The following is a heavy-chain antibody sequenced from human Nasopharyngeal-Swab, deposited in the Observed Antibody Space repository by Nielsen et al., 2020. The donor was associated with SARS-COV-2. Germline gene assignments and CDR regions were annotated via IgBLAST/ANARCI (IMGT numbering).Heavy chain of an antibody. V-gene: IGHV3-30*18. CDR3: AKDGRVDIVATGYYYYYYMDV. CDR2: ISYDGSNK. D-gene: IGHD5-12*01. CDR1: GFTFSSYG. J-gene: IGHJ6*03. Sequence: GEPLKISCAASGFTFSSYGMHWVRQAPGKGLEWVAVISYDGSNKYYADSVKGRFTISRDNSKNTPYLQMNSLRAEDTAVYYCAKDGRVDIVATGYYYYYYMDVWGKGTTVTVSS.